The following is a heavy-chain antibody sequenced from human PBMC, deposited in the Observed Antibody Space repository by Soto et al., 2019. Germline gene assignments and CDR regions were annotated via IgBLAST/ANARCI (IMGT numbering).Heavy chain of an antibody. Sequence: ASVKVSCKASGYTFTSYDIYWVRQATGQGLEWMGWMNPNTGNSAYAHKFQGRVTMTSDTSISTAHMELSSLRSEDTAVYYCARRAETNGWNAFGADKYYFDFWGQGTLVTVSS. CDR2: MNPNTGNS. D-gene: IGHD1-1*01. V-gene: IGHV1-8*01. CDR1: GYTFTSYD. CDR3: ARRAETNGWNAFGADKYYFDF. J-gene: IGHJ4*02.